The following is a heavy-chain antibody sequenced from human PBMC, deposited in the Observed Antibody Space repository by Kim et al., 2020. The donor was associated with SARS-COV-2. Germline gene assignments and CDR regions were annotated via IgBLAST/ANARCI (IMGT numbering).Heavy chain of an antibody. CDR3: ARGSSWYHYYGMDV. V-gene: IGHV1-3*01. J-gene: IGHJ6*02. D-gene: IGHD6-13*01. Sequence: QKFQGRVTITRDTSASTAYMELSSRRSEDTAVYYCARGSSWYHYYGMDVWGQGTTVTVSS.